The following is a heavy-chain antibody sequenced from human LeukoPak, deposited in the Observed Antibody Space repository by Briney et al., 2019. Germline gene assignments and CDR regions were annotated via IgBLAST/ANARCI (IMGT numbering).Heavy chain of an antibody. V-gene: IGHV4-59*01. D-gene: IGHD6-19*01. Sequence: SETLSLTCTVSGASISSYYWSWIRQPPGKGLEWIGYIYYSGSTNYNPSLKSRVTISVDTSKNQFSLKLSSVTAADTAVYYRARVAAVAWGAPYYFDYWGQGTLVTVSS. J-gene: IGHJ4*02. CDR3: ARVAAVAWGAPYYFDY. CDR2: IYYSGST. CDR1: GASISSYY.